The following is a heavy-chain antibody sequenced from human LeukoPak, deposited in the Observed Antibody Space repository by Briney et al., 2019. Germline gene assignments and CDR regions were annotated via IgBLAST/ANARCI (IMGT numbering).Heavy chain of an antibody. CDR3: ARKDIVVVVAATRLSVSGFGFDP. V-gene: IGHV4-34*01. CDR2: INHSGST. CDR1: GGSFSGYY. J-gene: IGHJ5*02. Sequence: SETLSLTCAVYGGSFSGYYWSWIRQPPGKGLEWIGEINHSGSTNYNPSLKSRVTISVDTFKNQFSLKLSSVTAADTAVYYCARKDIVVVVAATRLSVSGFGFDPWGQGTLVTVSS. D-gene: IGHD2-15*01.